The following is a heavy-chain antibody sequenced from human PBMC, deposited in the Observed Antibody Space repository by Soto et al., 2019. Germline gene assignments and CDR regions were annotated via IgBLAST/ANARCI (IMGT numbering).Heavy chain of an antibody. CDR2: IYDTWNT. J-gene: IGHJ4*02. CDR3: TRANWYSEY. D-gene: IGHD7-27*01. Sequence: QVQLQESGPGLVKPSETLSLTFSVSGGSISNHYWSWIRQPPGKGLEWIGYIYDTWNTNYNSSLKSRVPMSVDTSRNQISLTLTTVTAADTAVYYCTRANWYSEYWGQRTLVTVSS. CDR1: GGSISNHY. V-gene: IGHV4-59*11.